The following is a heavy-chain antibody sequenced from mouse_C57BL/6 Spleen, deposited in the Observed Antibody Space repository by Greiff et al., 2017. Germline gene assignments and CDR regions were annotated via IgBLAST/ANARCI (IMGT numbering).Heavy chain of an antibody. V-gene: IGHV3-6*01. Sequence: EVKLQESGPGLVKPSQSLSLTCSVTGYSITSGYYWNWIRQFPGNKLEWMGYISYDGSNNYNPSLKNRISITRDTSKNQFFLKLNSVTTEDTATYYCAREDGYYVEFAYWGQGTLVTVSA. CDR3: AREDGYYVEFAY. CDR2: ISYDGSN. D-gene: IGHD2-3*01. J-gene: IGHJ3*01. CDR1: GYSITSGYY.